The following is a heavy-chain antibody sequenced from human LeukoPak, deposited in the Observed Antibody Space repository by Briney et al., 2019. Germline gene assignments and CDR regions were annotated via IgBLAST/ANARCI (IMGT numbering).Heavy chain of an antibody. Sequence: SEILSLTCTVSGGSIDSSSYYWGWTRQPPGRGLEWIGIIYYSGTTSYNPSLKSRVAISADTSKNQFSLKLSSVTAADTAMYYCTRHNYYGSGRNIDFWGQGTLVTVSS. CDR3: TRHNYYGSGRNIDF. CDR1: GGSIDSSSYY. J-gene: IGHJ4*02. V-gene: IGHV4-39*01. D-gene: IGHD3-10*01. CDR2: IYYSGTT.